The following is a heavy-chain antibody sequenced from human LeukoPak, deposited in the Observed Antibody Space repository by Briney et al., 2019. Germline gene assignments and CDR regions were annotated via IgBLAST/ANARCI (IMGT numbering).Heavy chain of an antibody. J-gene: IGHJ4*02. CDR2: TNSGGST. V-gene: IGHV3-66*01. Sequence: GGSLRLSCAASGFTVSTNYMSWVRQAPGKGLEWVSFTNSGGSTDYADSVKGRFTISRDDPKDTLYLQKNSLRVEDTAVYYCARDLAYWGQGTLVTVSS. CDR3: ARDLAY. CDR1: GFTVSTNY. D-gene: IGHD3-16*01.